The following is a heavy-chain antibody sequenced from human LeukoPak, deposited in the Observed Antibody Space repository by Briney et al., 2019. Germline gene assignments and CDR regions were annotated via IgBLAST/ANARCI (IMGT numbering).Heavy chain of an antibody. D-gene: IGHD3-3*01. CDR3: TTRSGDFWSGFVN. CDR2: FDPEEAKM. J-gene: IGHJ4*02. Sequence: ASVKVSCKVSGNSLSELSIQWVRQAPGKGLECMGGFDPEEAKMVYAQNFQGRVTMTEDTSTQTAYMELSGLTSDDPAVYYCTTRSGDFWSGFVNWGQGSLVTVSS. CDR1: GNSLSELS. V-gene: IGHV1-24*01.